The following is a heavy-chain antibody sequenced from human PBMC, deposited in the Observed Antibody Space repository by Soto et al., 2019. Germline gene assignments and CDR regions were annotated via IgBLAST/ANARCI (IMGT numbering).Heavy chain of an antibody. CDR3: ARAHMPRLSPIFGVVNWFDP. Sequence: QVQLVQSGAEVKKPGSSVKVSCKASGGTFSSYAISWVRQAPGQGLEWMGGIIPIFGTANYAQKFQGRDTITADESTITAYMELSSLRSEDTAVYYCARAHMPRLSPIFGVVNWFDPWGQGTLVTVSS. D-gene: IGHD3-3*01. J-gene: IGHJ5*02. CDR1: GGTFSSYA. V-gene: IGHV1-69*01. CDR2: IIPIFGTA.